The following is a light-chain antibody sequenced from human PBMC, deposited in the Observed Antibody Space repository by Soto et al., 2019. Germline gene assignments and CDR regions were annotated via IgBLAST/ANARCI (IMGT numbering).Light chain of an antibody. CDR1: QGVSNY. V-gene: IGKV1-8*01. Sequence: AIRMTQSPSSLSASTGDRVTITCRASQGVSNYLAWYQQKPGRAPKLLIYAASTFQSGVPSRFSGSGSGTDFTLTITCLQSEECAIYYCQQYYRSPWTFGQGTKV. CDR2: AAS. J-gene: IGKJ1*01. CDR3: QQYYRSPWT.